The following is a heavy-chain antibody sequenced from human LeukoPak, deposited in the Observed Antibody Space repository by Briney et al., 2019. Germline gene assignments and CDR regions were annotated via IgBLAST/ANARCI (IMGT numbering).Heavy chain of an antibody. V-gene: IGHV1-18*01. J-gene: IGHJ4*02. CDR2: ISAYNGNT. CDR1: GYTFTSYG. CDR3: ATPSYDSSGYYYFDY. Sequence: ASVKVSCKASGYTFTSYGISWVRQAPGQGLEWMGWISAYNGNTNYAQKLQGRVTMTTDTSTSTAYMELRSLRSDDTAVYYCATPSYDSSGYYYFDYWGQGTLVTVSS. D-gene: IGHD3-22*01.